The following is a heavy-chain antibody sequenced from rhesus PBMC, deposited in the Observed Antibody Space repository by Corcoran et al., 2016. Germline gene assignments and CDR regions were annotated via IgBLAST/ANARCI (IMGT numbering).Heavy chain of an antibody. V-gene: IGHV4S11*01. Sequence: QVQLQESGPGLVKPLETLSLTCAVSGGSISSNYWTWIRQPPGKGLEWMGYFYGGDSITNYNPYLESRVTLSVDTSKNQFSLKRRSVTAADTAVYYCARSLYTGSPRYWGQGVLVTVSS. J-gene: IGHJ4*01. D-gene: IGHD2-21*01. CDR2: FYGGDSIT. CDR3: ARSLYTGSPRY. CDR1: GGSISSNY.